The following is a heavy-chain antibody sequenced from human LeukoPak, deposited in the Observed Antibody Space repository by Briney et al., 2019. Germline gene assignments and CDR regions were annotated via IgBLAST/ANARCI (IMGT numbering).Heavy chain of an antibody. CDR3: ARVSRGGDAFDI. CDR2: ISGSGGST. CDR1: GFTFSSYA. V-gene: IGHV3-23*01. Sequence: GGSLRLSCAASGFTFSSYAMSWVRQAPGRGLEWVSGISGSGGSTYYADSVKGRFTISRDNSKNTLCLQMNSLRAEDTAVYYCARVSRGGDAFDIWGQGAMVTVSS. D-gene: IGHD3-10*01. J-gene: IGHJ3*02.